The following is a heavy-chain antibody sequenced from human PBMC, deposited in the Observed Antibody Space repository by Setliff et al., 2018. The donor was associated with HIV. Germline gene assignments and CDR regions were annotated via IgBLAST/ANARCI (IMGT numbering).Heavy chain of an antibody. Sequence: PSETLSLTCTVSGGSITSSNSYWGWIRQSPGKGLEWIGSIYYNGHTSYNPSLQSRVTISVDRSQNQFSLGLRSVTATDTAVYYRARHLWFYYVAESYGYFDYWGQGSLVTVPS. D-gene: IGHD3-10*01. J-gene: IGHJ4*02. V-gene: IGHV4-39*01. CDR3: ARHLWFYYVAESYGYFDY. CDR1: GGSITSSNSY. CDR2: IYYNGHT.